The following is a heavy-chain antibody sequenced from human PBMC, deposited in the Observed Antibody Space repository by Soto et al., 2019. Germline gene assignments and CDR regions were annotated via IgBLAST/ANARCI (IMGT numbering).Heavy chain of an antibody. J-gene: IGHJ6*03. Sequence: QVQLQQWGAGLLKPSETLSLTCAVYGGSFSGYYWSWIRQPPGKGLEWIGEINHSGSTNYNPSLKCRVTISVDASKNQFSLKLSSVTAADTAVYYCARGIRITIFGVVIDPPYYYYMDVWGKGTTVTVSS. V-gene: IGHV4-34*01. CDR1: GGSFSGYY. D-gene: IGHD3-3*01. CDR2: INHSGST. CDR3: ARGIRITIFGVVIDPPYYYYMDV.